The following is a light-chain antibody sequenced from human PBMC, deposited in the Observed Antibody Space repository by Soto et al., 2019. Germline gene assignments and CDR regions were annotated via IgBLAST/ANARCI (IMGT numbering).Light chain of an antibody. CDR3: QQYGSLSFT. J-gene: IGKJ4*01. Sequence: EVVLTQSPGTLSLSPGERATLSCSAIQSVSRRYLAWYQQKPGKAPRLLIYVASSRATGIPERYSGSGSGTDFTLTISRLEPEDFAMYYCQQYGSLSFTFGGGTKVDIK. CDR1: QSVSRRY. CDR2: VAS. V-gene: IGKV3-20*01.